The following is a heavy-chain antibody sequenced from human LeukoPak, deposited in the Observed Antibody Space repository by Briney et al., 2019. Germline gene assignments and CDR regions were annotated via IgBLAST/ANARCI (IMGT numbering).Heavy chain of an antibody. Sequence: PSETLSLTCTVSGGSIISSPYYWGWIRQPPGKGLEWIGSLYSSGSTYYNPSLKSRVTISVDTSKNQFSLKLSSVTAADTAVYYCARHPRRYCSSTSCTPPYYFDYWGQGTLVTVSS. CDR3: ARHPRRYCSSTSCTPPYYFDY. J-gene: IGHJ4*02. CDR2: LYSSGST. CDR1: GGSIISSPYY. V-gene: IGHV4-39*01. D-gene: IGHD2-2*01.